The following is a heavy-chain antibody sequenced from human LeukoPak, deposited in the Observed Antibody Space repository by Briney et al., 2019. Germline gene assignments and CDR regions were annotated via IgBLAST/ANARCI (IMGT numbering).Heavy chain of an antibody. Sequence: ASVKVSCKASRYTFTNYYIHWVRQAPGQGPEWMGLINPSGGSAIYAQTFQGRVTMTRDMSTSTVYMELSSLRSEDTAVYYCARGGIKGVLSAARLFDIWGQGTMVTVSS. J-gene: IGHJ3*02. V-gene: IGHV1-46*01. CDR1: RYTFTNYY. D-gene: IGHD6-13*01. CDR2: INPSGGSA. CDR3: ARGGIKGVLSAARLFDI.